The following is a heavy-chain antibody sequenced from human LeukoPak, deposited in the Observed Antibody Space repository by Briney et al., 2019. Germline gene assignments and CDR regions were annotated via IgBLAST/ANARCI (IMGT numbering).Heavy chain of an antibody. Sequence: GASVKVSCKASGGTFSFGTAGVTWVRQASGQRLEWLGGIIPLLDSPHYAPNFPGRLTITADRFSGVAYMDLSSLRSEDTAVYYCARASIVTTNGDNVYYYMDVWGTGTTVTVSS. CDR3: ARASIVTTNGDNVYYYMDV. J-gene: IGHJ6*03. V-gene: IGHV1-69*10. CDR1: GGTFSFGTAG. CDR2: IIPLLDSP. D-gene: IGHD5-12*01.